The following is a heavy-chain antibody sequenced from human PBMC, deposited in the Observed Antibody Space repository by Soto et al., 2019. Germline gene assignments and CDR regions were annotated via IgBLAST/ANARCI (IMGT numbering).Heavy chain of an antibody. CDR1: GFTFSSYA. J-gene: IGHJ4*02. CDR2: ISYDGSNK. CDR3: AKQQLGGKVLSHFDY. D-gene: IGHD6-6*01. Sequence: QVQLVESGGGVVQPGRSLRLSCAASGFTFSSYAMHWVRQAPGKGLEGVAVISYDGSNKYYADSVKGRFTISRDNSKNTLYLQMNSLRAEDTAVYYCAKQQLGGKVLSHFDYWGQGTLVTVSS. V-gene: IGHV3-30-3*02.